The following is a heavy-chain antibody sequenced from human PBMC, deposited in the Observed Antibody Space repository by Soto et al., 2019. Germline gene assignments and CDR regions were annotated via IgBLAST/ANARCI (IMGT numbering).Heavy chain of an antibody. Sequence: SETLSLTCAVYGGSFSDYYWSWIRQPPGKGLEWIGEINHSGSTNYNPSLKSRVTISVDTSKNQFSLKLSSVTAADTAVYYCASSHLDYDILTGYYTTDYYYYGMDVWGQGTTVTVSS. D-gene: IGHD3-9*01. J-gene: IGHJ6*02. CDR1: GGSFSDYY. CDR3: ASSHLDYDILTGYYTTDYYYYGMDV. CDR2: INHSGST. V-gene: IGHV4-34*09.